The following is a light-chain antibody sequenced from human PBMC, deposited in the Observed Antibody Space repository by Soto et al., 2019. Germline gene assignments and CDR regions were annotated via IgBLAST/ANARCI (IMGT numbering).Light chain of an antibody. CDR1: QSVSSN. J-gene: IGKJ4*01. CDR2: GAS. CDR3: QQYNNWPLT. Sequence: EIVMTQSQATLSVSPGERATLSCRASQSVSSNLAWYQQKPGQAPRLLIYGASTRATGIPARFSGSGSGTEFTLTISSLQSEDFAVYYGQQYNNWPLTFGGGTKVEIK. V-gene: IGKV3-15*01.